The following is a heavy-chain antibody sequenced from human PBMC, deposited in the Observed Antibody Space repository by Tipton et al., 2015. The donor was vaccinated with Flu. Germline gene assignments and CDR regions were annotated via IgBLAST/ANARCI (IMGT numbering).Heavy chain of an antibody. CDR3: ARFLIGIAVAGSWYFDL. D-gene: IGHD6-19*01. CDR1: GGSFSGYY. CDR2: INHSGST. Sequence: TLSLTCAVYGGSFSGYYWSWIRQPPGKGLVWIGEINHSGSTNYNPSLKSRVTISVDTSKNQFSLKLSSVTAADTAVYYCARFLIGIAVAGSWYFDLWGRGTLVTVSS. V-gene: IGHV4-34*01. J-gene: IGHJ2*01.